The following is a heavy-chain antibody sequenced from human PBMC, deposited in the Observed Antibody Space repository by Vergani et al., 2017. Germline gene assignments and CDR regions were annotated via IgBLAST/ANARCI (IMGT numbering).Heavy chain of an antibody. D-gene: IGHD5-12*01. Sequence: VQLVESGGGVVQPGRSLRLSCAASGFTFSSYSMNWVRQAPGKGLEWVSSISSSSSTIYYADSVKGRFTISRDNAKNSLYLQMNSLRAEDTAVYYCARDLSGYDTWGQGTLVTVSS. CDR3: ARDLSGYDT. CDR1: GFTFSSYS. J-gene: IGHJ4*02. CDR2: ISSSSSTI. V-gene: IGHV3-48*01.